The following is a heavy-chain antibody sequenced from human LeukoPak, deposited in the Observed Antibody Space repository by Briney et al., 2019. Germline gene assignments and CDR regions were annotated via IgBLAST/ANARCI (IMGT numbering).Heavy chain of an antibody. CDR2: ISSGGGSI. CDR1: EFTFSNYA. D-gene: IGHD6-6*01. Sequence: PGGSLRLSCAASEFTFSNYAMNWVRQAPGKRPEWLSGISSGGGSIYYADSVKGRFTISRDNSKNTLYLQMNSLRAEDTAVYYCASSPLAARPKLDYWGQGTLVTVSS. V-gene: IGHV3-23*01. J-gene: IGHJ4*02. CDR3: ASSPLAARPKLDY.